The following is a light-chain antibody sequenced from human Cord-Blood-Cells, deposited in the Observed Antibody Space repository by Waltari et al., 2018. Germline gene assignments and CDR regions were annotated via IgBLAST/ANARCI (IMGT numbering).Light chain of an antibody. CDR1: SSDVGGYNY. CDR2: DVS. J-gene: IGLJ2*01. V-gene: IGLV2-11*01. CDR3: CSYAGSYTVV. Sequence: QSALTQPRSVSGSPGQSVTISCTGTSSDVGGYNYVSWYQQHPGKAPKLMLYDVSKRPSGVPDRFSGSKSGNTASMTISGLQAEYEADYYCCSYAGSYTVVFGGGTKLTVL.